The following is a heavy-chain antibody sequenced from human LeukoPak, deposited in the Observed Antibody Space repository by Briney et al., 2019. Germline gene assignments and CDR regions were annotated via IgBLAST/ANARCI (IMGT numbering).Heavy chain of an antibody. V-gene: IGHV3-33*01. Sequence: GGSLRPSCAASGFTFSSYGMHWVRQAPGKGLEWVAVIWYDGSNKYYADSVKGRFTISRDNSKNTLYLQMNSLRAEDTAMYYCARDQQLGPFDYWGQGTLVTVSS. CDR1: GFTFSSYG. D-gene: IGHD6-13*01. CDR2: IWYDGSNK. J-gene: IGHJ4*02. CDR3: ARDQQLGPFDY.